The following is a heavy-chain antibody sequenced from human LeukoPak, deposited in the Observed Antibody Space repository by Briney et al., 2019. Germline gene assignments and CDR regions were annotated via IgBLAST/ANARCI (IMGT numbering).Heavy chain of an antibody. CDR1: GYTFTSYG. V-gene: IGHV1-18*01. Sequence: ASVKVSCKASGYTFTSYGISWVRQAPGQGLEWMGWISAYNGNTNYAQEVQGRVSMTTDTSTSTAYLELRSLRSDDTAVYYCXXGGGLVPGTWFDPWGQGTLVTVSS. CDR2: ISAYNGNT. CDR3: XXGGGLVPGTWFDP. J-gene: IGHJ5*02. D-gene: IGHD6-19*01.